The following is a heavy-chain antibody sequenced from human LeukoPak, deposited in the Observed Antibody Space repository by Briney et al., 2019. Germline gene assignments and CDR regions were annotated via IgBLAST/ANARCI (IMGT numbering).Heavy chain of an antibody. Sequence: GESLQISCKGSGDRFTGYWIGWVRQMTGKGLEWMGIIYPGDSDTRYSPSFQGQVTISADKSISTAYLQWSSLKASDTAMYYCARGTTLNYYFDYWGQGTLVTVSS. D-gene: IGHD1-7*01. CDR1: GDRFTGYW. J-gene: IGHJ4*02. V-gene: IGHV5-51*01. CDR3: ARGTTLNYYFDY. CDR2: IYPGDSDT.